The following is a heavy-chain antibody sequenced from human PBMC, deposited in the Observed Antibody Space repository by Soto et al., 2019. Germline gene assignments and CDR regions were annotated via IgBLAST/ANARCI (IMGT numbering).Heavy chain of an antibody. V-gene: IGHV4-39*01. Sequence: PSETLSLTCTVSGGSITSSSYYWGWIRQPPGKGLEWIGSIYYSGSTYYNPSLKSRVTISVDTSKNQFSLKLSSVTAADTAVYYCARCYDILTGYQAEWFDAWGQGTLVTVSS. CDR2: IYYSGST. CDR3: ARCYDILTGYQAEWFDA. D-gene: IGHD3-9*01. CDR1: GGSITSSSYY. J-gene: IGHJ5*02.